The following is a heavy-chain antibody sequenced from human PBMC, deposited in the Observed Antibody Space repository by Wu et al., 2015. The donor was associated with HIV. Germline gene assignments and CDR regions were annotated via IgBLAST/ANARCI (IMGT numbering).Heavy chain of an antibody. CDR3: TTLRGGYYSGSDIPAAFDI. J-gene: IGHJ3*02. V-gene: IGHV1-24*01. CDR2: FDPKDGEI. Sequence: QVPLVQSGAEVRKPGASVKVSCKVSGYTLSKLSMHWVRQTPGKGLERMGGFDPKDGEIIYAQNFQGRLTMTEDTSTDTAYVELRSLRFEDTAVYYCTTLRGGYYSGSDIPAAFDIWGQGTMVTVSS. D-gene: IGHD3-10*01. CDR1: GYTLSKLS.